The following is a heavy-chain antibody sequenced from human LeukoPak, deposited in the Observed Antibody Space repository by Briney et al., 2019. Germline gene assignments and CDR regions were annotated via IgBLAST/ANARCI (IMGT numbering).Heavy chain of an antibody. CDR3: ARDLRRGYSSGRYSWGTGSSNDY. Sequence: ASVKVSCKASGYSFIGYYMHWVRQAPGQGLEWMGWINPNSGGTNYAQKLQGGVTMTTDTSTSTAYMELRSLRSDDTAVYYCARDLRRGYSSGRYSWGTGSSNDYWGQGTLVTVSS. V-gene: IGHV1-2*02. CDR1: GYSFIGYY. J-gene: IGHJ4*02. CDR2: INPNSGGT. D-gene: IGHD6-19*01.